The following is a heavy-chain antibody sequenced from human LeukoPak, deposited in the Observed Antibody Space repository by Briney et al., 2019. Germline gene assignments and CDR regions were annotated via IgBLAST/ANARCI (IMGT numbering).Heavy chain of an antibody. CDR2: VYFDGST. J-gene: IGHJ4*02. D-gene: IGHD3-22*01. Sequence: SETLSLTCNVSGGSIGIYYWSWIRRPPGKGLEWIGYVYFDGSTNYNPSLKSRVTISVDTSKNQLSLKLSSVTAADTAVYYCARQGYYDSSGFDYWGQGTLVTVSS. CDR1: GGSIGIYY. CDR3: ARQGYYDSSGFDY. V-gene: IGHV4-59*08.